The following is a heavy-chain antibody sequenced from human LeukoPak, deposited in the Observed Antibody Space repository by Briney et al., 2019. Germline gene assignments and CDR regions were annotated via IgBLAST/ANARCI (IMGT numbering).Heavy chain of an antibody. J-gene: IGHJ3*02. CDR2: ISSDGSTK. CDR1: GFAFSSYW. Sequence: PGGTLRLSCAASGFAFSSYWMHWVRQAPGKGLVWVSRISSDGSTKSYADSVKGRFTISRDNAKITLYLQMNSLRAEYTAVYYCATDQAGAFDIWGQGTMVTVSS. CDR3: ATDQAGAFDI. D-gene: IGHD3-10*01. V-gene: IGHV3-74*01.